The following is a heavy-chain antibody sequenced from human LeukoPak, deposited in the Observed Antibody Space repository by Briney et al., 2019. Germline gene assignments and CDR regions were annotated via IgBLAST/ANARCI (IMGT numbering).Heavy chain of an antibody. CDR1: GFTVSSNY. J-gene: IGHJ4*02. CDR3: ATDSSPDF. Sequence: GGSLRLSCADSGFTVSSNYMSWVRQAPGKGLEWVSYISSSSSTIYYADSVKGRFTISRDNAKNSLYLQMNSLRAEDTAVYYCATDSSPDFWGQGTLVTVSS. CDR2: ISSSSSTI. V-gene: IGHV3-48*01. D-gene: IGHD3-22*01.